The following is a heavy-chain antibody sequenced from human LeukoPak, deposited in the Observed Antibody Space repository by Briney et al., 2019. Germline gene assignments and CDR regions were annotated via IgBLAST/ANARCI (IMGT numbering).Heavy chain of an antibody. V-gene: IGHV3-23*01. J-gene: IGHJ5*02. D-gene: IGHD6-13*01. CDR1: GFTFSSYA. CDR2: ISGSGGST. CDR3: AKDLEYRSSWYAVVGPNWFDP. Sequence: GGSLRLSCAASGFTFSSYAMSWVRQAPGKGLEWVSAISGSGGSTYYADPVKGRFTTSRDNSKNTLYLQMNSLRAEDTAVYYCAKDLEYRSSWYAVVGPNWFDPWGQGTLVTVSS.